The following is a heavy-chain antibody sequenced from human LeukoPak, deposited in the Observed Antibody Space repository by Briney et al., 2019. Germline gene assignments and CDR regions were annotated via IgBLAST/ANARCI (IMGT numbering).Heavy chain of an antibody. CDR3: ARSLARIMITFGEVEGNAFDI. D-gene: IGHD3-16*01. CDR2: IYPGDSDT. CDR1: GYSFASYW. V-gene: IGHV5-51*01. J-gene: IGHJ3*02. Sequence: GESLKISCEGSGYSFASYWIGWVRQMPGKGLEWMGIIYPGDSDTRYSPSFQGQVTISADKSISTAYLQWSSLKASDTAMYYCARSLARIMITFGEVEGNAFDIWGQGTMVTVSS.